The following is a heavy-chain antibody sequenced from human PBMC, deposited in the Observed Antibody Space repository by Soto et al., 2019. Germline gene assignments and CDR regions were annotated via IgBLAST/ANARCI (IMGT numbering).Heavy chain of an antibody. CDR2: IYYSGST. J-gene: IGHJ5*02. D-gene: IGHD3-22*01. V-gene: IGHV4-59*08. Sequence: SETLSLTCTVSGGSISSYYWSWIRQPPGKGLEWIGYIYYSGSTNYNPSLKSRVTISVDTSKNQFSLKLSSVTAADTAVYYCARMINYHDIPPKRWFDPWGQGTLVTVSS. CDR1: GGSISSYY. CDR3: ARMINYHDIPPKRWFDP.